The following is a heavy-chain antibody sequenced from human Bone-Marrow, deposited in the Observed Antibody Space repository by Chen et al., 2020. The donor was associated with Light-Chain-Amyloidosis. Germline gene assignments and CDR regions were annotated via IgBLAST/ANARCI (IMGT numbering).Heavy chain of an antibody. J-gene: IGHJ4*02. D-gene: IGHD3-3*01. CDR3: ARDRTLFGVAQYYFDY. CDR2: VRQDVSEK. Sequence: DVRLVESGGGLVQPGGSLRLSCAASGFTSSDYWMSWCRQSPGKGLEWVANVRQDVSEKDYAASVKGRFTISRDDAKNSVYLQMNNLRAEDTAVYYCARDRTLFGVAQYYFDYWGQGTRVTVSS. CDR1: GFTSSDYW. V-gene: IGHV3-7*03.